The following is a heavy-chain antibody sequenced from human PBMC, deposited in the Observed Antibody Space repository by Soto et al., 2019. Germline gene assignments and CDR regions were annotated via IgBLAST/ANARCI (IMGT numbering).Heavy chain of an antibody. J-gene: IGHJ4*02. CDR2: IYYSGST. V-gene: IGHV4-39*01. D-gene: IGHD3-10*01. CDR1: GGSISSSSYY. Sequence: SETLSLTCTVSGGSISSSSYYWGWIRQPPGKGLEWIGSIYYSGSTYYNPSLKSRVTISVDTSKNQFSLKLSSVTAADTAVYYCARLISGSGSSHFDYWGQGTLVTVSS. CDR3: ARLISGSGSSHFDY.